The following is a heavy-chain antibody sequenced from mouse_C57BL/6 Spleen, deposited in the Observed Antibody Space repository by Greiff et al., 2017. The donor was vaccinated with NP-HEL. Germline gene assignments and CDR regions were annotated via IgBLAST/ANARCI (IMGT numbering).Heavy chain of an antibody. Sequence: VQLQQSGAELVKPGASVKMSCKASGYTFTSYWITWVKQRPGQGLEWIGDIYPGSGSTNYNEKFKSKATLTVDTSSSTAYMQLSSLTSEDSAVYYCARESFYYYGSSSWFAYWGQGTLVTVSA. CDR2: IYPGSGST. V-gene: IGHV1-55*01. CDR3: ARESFYYYGSSSWFAY. J-gene: IGHJ3*01. CDR1: GYTFTSYW. D-gene: IGHD1-1*01.